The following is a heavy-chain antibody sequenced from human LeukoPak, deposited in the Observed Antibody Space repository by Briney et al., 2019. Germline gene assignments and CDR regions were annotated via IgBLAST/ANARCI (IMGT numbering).Heavy chain of an antibody. V-gene: IGHV1-2*02. CDR1: GYTFAAYY. J-gene: IGHJ6*03. CDR2: VNPNGGGT. Sequence: ASVKVSCRTSGYTFAAYYIHWVRQAPGQGLEWMGWVNPNGGGTNYAQKVQGRVTMTTDTSTSSAYMELRSLRSDDTAVYYCARSADSSKYYYMDVWGKGTTVTVSS. D-gene: IGHD6-13*01. CDR3: ARSADSSKYYYMDV.